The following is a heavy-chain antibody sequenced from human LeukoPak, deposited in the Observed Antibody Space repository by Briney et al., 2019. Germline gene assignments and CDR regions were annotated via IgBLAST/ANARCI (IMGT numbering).Heavy chain of an antibody. D-gene: IGHD6-19*01. V-gene: IGHV4-39*01. CDR3: ARSGYSSSLSTYFDS. CDR1: GDSIRSTTYY. Sequence: PSETLSLTCTVSGDSIRSTTYYWGWIRQPPGRGLEWIGSIYNSGTTYYNPSLKSRITISVDTSKNQFSLKLSSVTAADTAVYYCARSGYSSSLSTYFDSWGQGILVTVSS. J-gene: IGHJ4*02. CDR2: IYNSGTT.